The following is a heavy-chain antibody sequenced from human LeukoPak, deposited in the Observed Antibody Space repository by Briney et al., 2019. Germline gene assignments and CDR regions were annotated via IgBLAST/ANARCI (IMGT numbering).Heavy chain of an antibody. V-gene: IGHV3-48*03. CDR1: GFTFSSYE. Sequence: GGSLRLSCAASGFTFSSYEMNWVRQAPGKGLEWVSYISSSGSTIYYADSVKGRFTISGDNAKNSLHLQMNSLRAEDTAVYYCARDGVKPRAFDIWGQGTMVTVSS. J-gene: IGHJ3*02. D-gene: IGHD3-16*01. CDR2: ISSSGSTI. CDR3: ARDGVKPRAFDI.